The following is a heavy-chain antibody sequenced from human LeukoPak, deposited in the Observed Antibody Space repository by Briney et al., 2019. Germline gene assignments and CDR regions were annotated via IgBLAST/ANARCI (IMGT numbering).Heavy chain of an antibody. CDR1: GGSISSSSYY. J-gene: IGHJ4*02. V-gene: IGHV4-39*07. Sequence: PSETLSLTCTVSGGSISSSSYYWGWIRQPPGKGLEWIGSIYYSGSTYYNPSLKSRVTISVDTSKNQFSLRLNSVTAADTAVYYCARVFWSSGWYYFDYWGQGTLVTVSS. CDR2: IYYSGST. CDR3: ARVFWSSGWYYFDY. D-gene: IGHD6-19*01.